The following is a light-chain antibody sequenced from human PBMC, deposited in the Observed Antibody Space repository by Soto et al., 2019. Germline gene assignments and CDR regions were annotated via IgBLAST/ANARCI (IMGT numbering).Light chain of an antibody. V-gene: IGKV1-17*01. CDR3: LQHHTYPWT. CDR1: QGISNE. J-gene: IGKJ1*01. Sequence: DIQMTQSPSSLSASVGDRVTITCRASQGISNELGWYQQKPGRAPKRLIYGVFNLQSGVPSRFSASASGTEFTLTISSLQPEDSATYYCLQHHTYPWTFGQGXKV. CDR2: GVF.